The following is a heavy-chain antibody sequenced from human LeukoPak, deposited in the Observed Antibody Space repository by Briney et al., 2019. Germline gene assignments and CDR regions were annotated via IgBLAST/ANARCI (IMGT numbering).Heavy chain of an antibody. J-gene: IGHJ4*02. D-gene: IGHD3-16*01. Sequence: GGSLRLSCAASGFTFSSYAMSWVRQAPGKGLDWVSAISGSGGSTYYADSVKGRFTISRDNSKNTLYLQMNSLRAEDTAVYYCAKGYYDYVWGSYYFDYWGQGTLVTVSS. CDR1: GFTFSSYA. V-gene: IGHV3-23*01. CDR3: AKGYYDYVWGSYYFDY. CDR2: ISGSGGST.